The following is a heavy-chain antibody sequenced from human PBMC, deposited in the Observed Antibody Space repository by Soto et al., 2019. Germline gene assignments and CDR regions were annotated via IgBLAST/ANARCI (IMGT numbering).Heavy chain of an antibody. Sequence: PSETLSLTCAVSGSSIGSSYYWGWIRQPPGKGLEWIGTIHHGGSSFYNPSLKSRVTMSVDTSKNQFSLKLRSVTAADTAVYFCARDWGNTNRDLRWFDPWGQGTLVTVSS. V-gene: IGHV4-38-2*02. CDR1: GSSIGSSYY. J-gene: IGHJ5*02. CDR3: ARDWGNTNRDLRWFDP. D-gene: IGHD3-16*01. CDR2: IHHGGSS.